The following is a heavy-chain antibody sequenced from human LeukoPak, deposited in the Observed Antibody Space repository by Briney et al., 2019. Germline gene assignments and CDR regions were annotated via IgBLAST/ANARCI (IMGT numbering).Heavy chain of an antibody. CDR1: GYTFTSYY. J-gene: IGHJ6*02. CDR3: ARDPTMVRGVITGMDV. Sequence: ASVKVSCKASGYTFTSYYMHWVRQAPGQGLEWMGIINPSGGSTSYAQKFQGRVTMTRDTSTSTVYMELSSLRSEDTAVYYCARDPTMVRGVITGMDVWGQGTTVTVSS. V-gene: IGHV1-46*01. CDR2: INPSGGST. D-gene: IGHD3-10*01.